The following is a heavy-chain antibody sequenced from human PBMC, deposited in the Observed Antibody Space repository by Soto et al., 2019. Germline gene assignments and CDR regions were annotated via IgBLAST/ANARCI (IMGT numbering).Heavy chain of an antibody. J-gene: IGHJ4*02. CDR2: ISADSGNT. D-gene: IGHD4-17*01. CDR3: ARDLHGDPYY. V-gene: IGHV1-18*01. CDR1: GYTFTSYG. Sequence: QVQLVQSGAEVKKPGASVEVSCKASGYTFTSYGISWVRQAPGQGRGWGGGISADSGNTNYAQKLQGRVTMTTDTATSTAYMELSSLRPDDTAVYYCARDLHGDPYYWGQGTLVTVSS.